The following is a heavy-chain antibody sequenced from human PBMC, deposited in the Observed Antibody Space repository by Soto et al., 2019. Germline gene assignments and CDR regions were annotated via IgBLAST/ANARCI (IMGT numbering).Heavy chain of an antibody. CDR3: ARGIATGQLDP. J-gene: IGHJ5*02. CDR1: VFTFTGYS. D-gene: IGHD2-15*01. Sequence: PGGSLKLSCAASVFTFTGYSMNWVRQAPGKGLEWVSSISSTTNYIYYGDSMKGRFTISRDNAKNSLYLEMNSLRAEDTAVYYCARGIATGQLDPWGQGTLVTVSS. CDR2: ISSTTNYI. V-gene: IGHV3-21*06.